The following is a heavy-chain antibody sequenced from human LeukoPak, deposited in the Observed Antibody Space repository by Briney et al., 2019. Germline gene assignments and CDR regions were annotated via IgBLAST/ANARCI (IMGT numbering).Heavy chain of an antibody. CDR3: AKAPKAAAGTAGEFDY. V-gene: IGHV3-66*02. CDR1: GFTVSSNY. CDR2: IYSGGST. D-gene: IGHD6-13*01. Sequence: SGGSLRLSCAASGFTVSSNYMSWVRQAPGKGLEWVSVIYSGGSTYYADSVKGRFTISRDNSKNTLYLQMNSLRAEDTAVYYCAKAPKAAAGTAGEFDYWGQGTLVTVSS. J-gene: IGHJ4*02.